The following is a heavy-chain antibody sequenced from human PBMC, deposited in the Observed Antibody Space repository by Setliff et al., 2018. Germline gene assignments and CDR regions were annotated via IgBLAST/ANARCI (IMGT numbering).Heavy chain of an antibody. D-gene: IGHD6-19*01. V-gene: IGHV4-4*07. CDR2: IYYSGST. CDR1: GGSLSSYF. Sequence: SETLSLTCTVSGGSLSSYFWSWVRQPAGKGLEWIGRIYYSGSTYYNPSLKSRVTISVDTSKNQFSLKLNSVTAADMAVYYCAREQWLDPPGYYYMDVWAKGTTVTVSS. J-gene: IGHJ6*03. CDR3: AREQWLDPPGYYYMDV.